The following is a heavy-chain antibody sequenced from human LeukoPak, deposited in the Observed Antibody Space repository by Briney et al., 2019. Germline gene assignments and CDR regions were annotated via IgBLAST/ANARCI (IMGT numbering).Heavy chain of an antibody. CDR1: GFTFTSSA. D-gene: IGHD4-17*01. J-gene: IGHJ5*02. V-gene: IGHV1-58*02. CDR3: AADMSARDYPINWFDP. Sequence: ASVKVSCKASGFTFTSSAMQWVRQARGQRLEWIAWIVVGSGNTNYAQKFQERVTITRDMSTSTAYMELSSLRSEDTAVYYCAADMSARDYPINWFDPWGQGTLVTVSS. CDR2: IVVGSGNT.